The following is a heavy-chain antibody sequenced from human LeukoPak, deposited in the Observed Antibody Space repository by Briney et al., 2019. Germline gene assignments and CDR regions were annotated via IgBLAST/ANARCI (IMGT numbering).Heavy chain of an antibody. CDR2: INHSGST. J-gene: IGHJ6*02. CDR1: GGSFSGYY. Sequence: SETLSLTCAVYGGSFSGYYWSWIRQPLGKGLEWIGEINHSGSTNYNPSLKSRVTISVDTSKNQFSLKLSSVTAADTAVYYCARVAAAGTGPAYGMDVWGQGTTVTVSS. D-gene: IGHD6-13*01. V-gene: IGHV4-34*01. CDR3: ARVAAAGTGPAYGMDV.